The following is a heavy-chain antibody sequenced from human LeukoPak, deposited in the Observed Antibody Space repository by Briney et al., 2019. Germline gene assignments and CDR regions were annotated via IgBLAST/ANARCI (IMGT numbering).Heavy chain of an antibody. CDR3: AREGGYSYGYSPYVVHYYMDV. V-gene: IGHV4-59*01. CDR1: GGSISSYY. J-gene: IGHJ6*03. Sequence: SETLSLTCTVSGGSISSYYWSWIRQPPGKGLEWIGYIYYSGSTNYNPSLKSRVTISVDTSKNQFSLKLSSVTAAGTAVYYCAREGGYSYGYSPYVVHYYMDVWGKGTTVTVSS. CDR2: IYYSGST. D-gene: IGHD5-18*01.